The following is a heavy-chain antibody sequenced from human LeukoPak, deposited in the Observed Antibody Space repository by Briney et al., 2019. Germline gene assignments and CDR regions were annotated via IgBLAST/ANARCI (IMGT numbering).Heavy chain of an antibody. V-gene: IGHV4-39*01. J-gene: IGHJ3*02. CDR1: GGSISSSSYY. D-gene: IGHD2-2*01. CDR3: ARLQSPYCSSTSCYAGGAFDI. Sequence: SETLSLTCTVSGGSISSSSYYWGWIRQPPGKGLEWIGSIYYSGSTYYNPSLKSRVTISVDTSENQFSLKLSSVTAADTAVYYCARLQSPYCSSTSCYAGGAFDIWGQGTMVTVSS. CDR2: IYYSGST.